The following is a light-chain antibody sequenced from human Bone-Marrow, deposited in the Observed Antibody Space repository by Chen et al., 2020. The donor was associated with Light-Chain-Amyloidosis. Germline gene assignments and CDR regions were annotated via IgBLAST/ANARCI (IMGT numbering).Light chain of an antibody. CDR3: QQYGTSPLT. Sequence: EIVLTQSPGTLSLSLGEAANLSCRASQTISSYYLTWYQQKFGQAPRLLIYGSSSRATGIPDRFTGSGSGTDFTLTINRLEPEDFAMYYCQQYGTSPLTFGGGTKVEIK. CDR1: QTISSYY. V-gene: IGKV3-20*01. CDR2: GSS. J-gene: IGKJ4*01.